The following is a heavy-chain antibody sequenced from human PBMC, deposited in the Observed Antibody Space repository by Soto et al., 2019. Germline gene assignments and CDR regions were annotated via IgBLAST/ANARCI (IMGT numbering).Heavy chain of an antibody. D-gene: IGHD3-10*01. CDR1: GGIFSTYA. CDR3: ARDRDDYGSGNYYNRIDF. CDR2: IIPIFGTP. J-gene: IGHJ4*02. Sequence: QVQLVQSGAEVKKPGSSVKVSCKASGGIFSTYAISWLRRAPGQGLESMGGIIPIFGTPNYAQRFQGRVKITADESTSTAYMEMSRLRSEDTAVYYCARDRDDYGSGNYYNRIDFWGQGTLVTVSS. V-gene: IGHV1-69*01.